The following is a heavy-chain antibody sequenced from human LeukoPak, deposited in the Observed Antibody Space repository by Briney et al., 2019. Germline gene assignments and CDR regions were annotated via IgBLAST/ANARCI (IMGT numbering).Heavy chain of an antibody. CDR3: ARDQGSSWSSTYYYYYMDV. V-gene: IGHV1-2*02. CDR2: INPNSGGT. D-gene: IGHD6-13*01. J-gene: IGHJ6*03. Sequence: ASVKVSCKASGYTFTGYYMHWVRQAPGQGLEWMGWINPNSGGTNYAQKFQGRVTMTRDTSISAAYMELSRLRSDDTAVYYCARDQGSSWSSTYYYYYMDVWGKGTTVTVSS. CDR1: GYTFTGYY.